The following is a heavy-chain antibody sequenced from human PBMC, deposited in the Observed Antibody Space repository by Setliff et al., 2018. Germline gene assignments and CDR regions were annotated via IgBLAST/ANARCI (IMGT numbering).Heavy chain of an antibody. D-gene: IGHD2-2*01. CDR1: GFSFSSYG. Sequence: LRLSCAASGFSFSSYGIHWVRQAPGKGLEWVAFIRFDGTNKYYADSVKGRFTISRDNSKNTLYLQVNTLRPEDTAVYFCARLVDYYYYYMDVWGKGTTVTVSS. CDR3: ARLVDYYYYYMDV. V-gene: IGHV3-30*02. CDR2: IRFDGTNK. J-gene: IGHJ6*03.